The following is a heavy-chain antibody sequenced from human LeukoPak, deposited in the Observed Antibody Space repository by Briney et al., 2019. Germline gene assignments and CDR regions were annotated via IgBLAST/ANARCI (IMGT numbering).Heavy chain of an antibody. CDR3: ARDWGDSNSGRPLDY. V-gene: IGHV3-7*05. Sequence: PGGSLRLSCAASGFTFSAHWMSWARPAPGQGLEWVANIKGDGSEKNHVDSVKGRFTISRDNAKNSLSLQMNSLRAEDTAVYYCARDWGDSNSGRPLDYWGQGTLVTVSS. J-gene: IGHJ4*02. CDR2: IKGDGSEK. D-gene: IGHD3-16*01. CDR1: GFTFSAHW.